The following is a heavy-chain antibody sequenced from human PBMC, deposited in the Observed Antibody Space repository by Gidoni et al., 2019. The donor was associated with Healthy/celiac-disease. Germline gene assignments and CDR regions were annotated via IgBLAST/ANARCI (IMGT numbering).Heavy chain of an antibody. CDR3: AGYCSSTSCYPDAFDI. D-gene: IGHD2-2*01. Sequence: EVQLLESGGGLVQPGGSLRLSCAASGFTFISYAMSWVRQAPGKGLEWVSAISGSGGSTYYADSVKGRFTISRDNSKNTLYLQMNSLRAEDTAVYYCAGYCSSTSCYPDAFDIWGQGTMVTVSS. CDR1: GFTFISYA. J-gene: IGHJ3*02. CDR2: ISGSGGST. V-gene: IGHV3-23*01.